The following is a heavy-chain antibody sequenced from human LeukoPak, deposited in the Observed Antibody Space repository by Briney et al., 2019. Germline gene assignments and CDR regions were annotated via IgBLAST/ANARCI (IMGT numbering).Heavy chain of an antibody. CDR3: ARQTDNSGSSGLEFDP. D-gene: IGHD3-22*01. V-gene: IGHV3-21*01. Sequence: GGSLRLSCAASGFTFSSYSMNWVRQAPGKGLEWVSSISSSSSYIYYADSVKGRFTISRDNAKNSLYLQMNSLRAEDTAVYYCARQTDNSGSSGLEFDPWGQGTLVTVSS. CDR2: ISSSSSYI. CDR1: GFTFSSYS. J-gene: IGHJ5*02.